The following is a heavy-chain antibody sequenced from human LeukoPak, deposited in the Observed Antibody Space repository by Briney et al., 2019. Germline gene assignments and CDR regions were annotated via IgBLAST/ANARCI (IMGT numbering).Heavy chain of an antibody. D-gene: IGHD1-26*01. J-gene: IGHJ4*02. CDR1: GFTFSSYA. Sequence: TGGSLRLSCAASGFTFSSYAMSWVRQAPGKGLEWVANIKQDGSEKYYVDSVKGRFTISRDNAKNSLYLQMNSLRAEDTAVYYCARDWLLVGEDYWGQGTLVTVSS. V-gene: IGHV3-7*01. CDR3: ARDWLLVGEDY. CDR2: IKQDGSEK.